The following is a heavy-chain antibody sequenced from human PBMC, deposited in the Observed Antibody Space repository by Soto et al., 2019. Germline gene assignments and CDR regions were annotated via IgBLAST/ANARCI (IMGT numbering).Heavy chain of an antibody. D-gene: IGHD1-26*01. CDR1: GYTFTNFA. CDR3: ARGPTSGNYLLSFFDY. J-gene: IGHJ4*02. V-gene: IGHV1-3*01. Sequence: GASVKVSCKASGYTFTNFAMHWVRQAPGQRLEWMGWINAGNGYTKYSQKFQGRVSITRDTSATTAYMELSSLRSEDTAMYYCARGPTSGNYLLSFFDYWGQGSLVTVSS. CDR2: INAGNGYT.